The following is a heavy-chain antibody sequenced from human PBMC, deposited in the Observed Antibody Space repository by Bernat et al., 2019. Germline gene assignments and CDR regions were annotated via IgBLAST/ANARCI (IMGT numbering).Heavy chain of an antibody. CDR2: SKGRTGGGTP. V-gene: IGHV3-15*01. CDR3: TWLGRYFDY. D-gene: IGHD6-19*01. Sequence: EVQLVESGGGVVKPGGSLRLSCAGSGFTLSDAGMSWVRQAPGKGLEWVGRSKGRTGGGTPDYAAPAKGRFTVSRDDSKNTMYLHMNSLTTEDTAVYYCTWLGRYFDYWGQGTQVTVSS. CDR1: GFTLSDAG. J-gene: IGHJ4*02.